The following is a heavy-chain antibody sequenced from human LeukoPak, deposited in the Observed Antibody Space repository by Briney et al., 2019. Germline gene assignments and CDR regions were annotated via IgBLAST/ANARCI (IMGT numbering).Heavy chain of an antibody. V-gene: IGHV3-30*18. CDR1: GFTFSSYV. D-gene: IGHD4-11*01. Sequence: QPGRSLRLSCAASGFTFSSYVMHWVRQAPGKWLEWVALISYEGSNIKYADSVKGRFTISRDNSKSTLYLQMNSLRTEDTAVYYCAKDYISNWYNWFDPWGQGTLVTVSS. CDR2: ISYEGSNI. J-gene: IGHJ5*02. CDR3: AKDYISNWYNWFDP.